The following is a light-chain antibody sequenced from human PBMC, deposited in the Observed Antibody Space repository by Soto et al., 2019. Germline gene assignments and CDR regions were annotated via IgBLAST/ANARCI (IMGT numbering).Light chain of an antibody. CDR2: DAS. V-gene: IGKV3-11*01. Sequence: EIVLTQSPATLSLSPGERATLSCRASQSVSSSLAWYQQKPGQAPRLLIYDASNRATGIPARFSGSGSGTDFTLTISSLEPEDFAVYYCQQRTNWPYTFGQGTKLEIK. J-gene: IGKJ2*01. CDR3: QQRTNWPYT. CDR1: QSVSSS.